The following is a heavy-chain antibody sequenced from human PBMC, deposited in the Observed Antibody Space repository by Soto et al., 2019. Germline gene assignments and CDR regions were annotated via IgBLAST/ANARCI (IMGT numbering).Heavy chain of an antibody. J-gene: IGHJ6*03. V-gene: IGHV3-23*01. CDR2: ISGSGGST. D-gene: IGHD4-4*01. CDR3: AKGLQWYYYYMDV. Sequence: EVQLLESGGGSVQPGGSLRLSCAASGFTFSSYAMSWVRQAPGKGLEWVSAISGSGGSTYYADSVKGRFTISRDNSKNTLYLQMNSLRAEDTAVYYCAKGLQWYYYYMDVWGKGTTVTVSS. CDR1: GFTFSSYA.